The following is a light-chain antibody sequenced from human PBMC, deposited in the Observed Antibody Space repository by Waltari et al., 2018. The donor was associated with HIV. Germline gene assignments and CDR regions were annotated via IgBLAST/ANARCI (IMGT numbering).Light chain of an antibody. CDR2: EVS. CDR1: NSAIGYYNY. Sequence: QFALTQPASVSGSPGQSITVSCTGTNSAIGYYNYVSWYQQHPGKAPKLIIYEVSNRPSGVSNRFAGSQSGNTASLTISGLQAEDEADYFCSSLTNSATLSVLFGGGTKLTVL. V-gene: IGLV2-14*01. J-gene: IGLJ3*02. CDR3: SSLTNSATLSVL.